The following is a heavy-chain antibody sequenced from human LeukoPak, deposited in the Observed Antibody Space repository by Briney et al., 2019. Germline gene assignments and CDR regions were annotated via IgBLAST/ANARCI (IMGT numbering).Heavy chain of an antibody. Sequence: GSSVKVSCKASGGTFSSYAISWVRQAPGQGLEWVGRIIPIFGTANYAQKFQGRVTITTDESTSTAYMGLSSLRSDDTAVYYCARDDLGYCSSTSCYGGRGWFDPWGQGTLVTVSS. D-gene: IGHD2-2*01. CDR1: GGTFSSYA. CDR2: IIPIFGTA. V-gene: IGHV1-69*05. J-gene: IGHJ5*02. CDR3: ARDDLGYCSSTSCYGGRGWFDP.